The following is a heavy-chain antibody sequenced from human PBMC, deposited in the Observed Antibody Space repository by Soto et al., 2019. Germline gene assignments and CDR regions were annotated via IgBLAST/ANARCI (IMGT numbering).Heavy chain of an antibody. CDR3: ARQPLTTVTNYYYYGMDV. CDR1: GYSFTIYW. V-gene: IGHV5-10-1*01. D-gene: IGHD4-4*01. Sequence: PGESLKISCKGSGYSFTIYWISWVRQMPGKGLEWMGRIDPSDSYTNYSPSFQGHVTISADKSISTAYLQWSSLKASDTAMYYCARQPLTTVTNYYYYGMDVWGQGTTVTVSS. CDR2: IDPSDSYT. J-gene: IGHJ6*02.